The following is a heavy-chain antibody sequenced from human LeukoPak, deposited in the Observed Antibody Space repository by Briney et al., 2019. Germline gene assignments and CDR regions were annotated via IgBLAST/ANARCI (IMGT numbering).Heavy chain of an antibody. CDR2: IIPIFGTA. CDR3: ARTVGGYFDWSLGV. CDR1: GGTFSSYA. D-gene: IGHD3-9*01. Sequence: SVKVSCKASGGTFSSYAISWVRQAPGQGLEWMGGIIPIFGTANYAQKFPGRVTITADKSTSTTYMELSSLRSEDTAVYYCARTVGGYFDWSLGVWGKGTTVTVSS. J-gene: IGHJ6*04. V-gene: IGHV1-69*06.